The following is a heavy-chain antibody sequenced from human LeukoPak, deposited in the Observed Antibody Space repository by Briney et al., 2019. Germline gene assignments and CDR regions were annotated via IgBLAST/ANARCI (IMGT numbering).Heavy chain of an antibody. Sequence: GGSLRLSCAASGLTFSSYAMHWVRQAPGKGLEWVAVISYDGSNKYYADSVKGRFTISRDNSKNTLYLQMNSLRAEDTAVYYCARDYYDSSGYIDYWGQGTLVTVSS. J-gene: IGHJ4*02. CDR2: ISYDGSNK. V-gene: IGHV3-30-3*01. D-gene: IGHD3-22*01. CDR1: GLTFSSYA. CDR3: ARDYYDSSGYIDY.